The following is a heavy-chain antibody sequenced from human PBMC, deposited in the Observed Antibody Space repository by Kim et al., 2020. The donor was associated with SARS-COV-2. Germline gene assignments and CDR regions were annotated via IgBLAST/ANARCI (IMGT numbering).Heavy chain of an antibody. CDR3: STQGTNGCVDGYSNIDYF. J-gene: IGHJ4*01. CDR1: GFTFSNYW. V-gene: IGHV3-7*01. Sequence: GGSLRLSCAVFGFTFSNYWMTWVRQAPGKGLEWVSNIREDGGEKYYVDSVKGRFTISRDNAKTALLQINSLTGADTAAVYYSTQGTNGCVDGYSNIDYF. D-gene: IGHD2-21*01. CDR2: IREDGGEK.